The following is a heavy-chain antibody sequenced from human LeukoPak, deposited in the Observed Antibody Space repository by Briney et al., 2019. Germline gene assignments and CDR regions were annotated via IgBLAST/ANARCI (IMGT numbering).Heavy chain of an antibody. D-gene: IGHD2-2*01. CDR1: GGSFNGYY. V-gene: IGHV4-34*01. CDR3: ARRIGGGVDIVVVPAANIDY. J-gene: IGHJ4*02. CDR2: INHSGST. Sequence: SETLSLTCAVYGGSFNGYYWSWIRQPPGKGLEWIGEINHSGSTNYNPSLKSRVTISVDTSKNQFSLKLSSVTAADTAVYYCARRIGGGVDIVVVPAANIDYWGQGTPVTVSS.